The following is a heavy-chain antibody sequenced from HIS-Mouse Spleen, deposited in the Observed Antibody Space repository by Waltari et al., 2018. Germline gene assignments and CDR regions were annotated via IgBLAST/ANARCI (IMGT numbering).Heavy chain of an antibody. CDR1: TFSSYA. J-gene: IGHJ4*02. CDR3: ARDPVDSGSYGGYYFDY. D-gene: IGHD1-26*01. CDR2: ISYDGSNK. V-gene: IGHV3-30-3*01. Sequence: TFSSYAMHWVRQAPGKVLEWVAVISYDGSNKYYADSVKCRFTISRDNSKNTLYLQMNSLRAEDTAVYYCARDPVDSGSYGGYYFDYWGQGTLVTVSS.